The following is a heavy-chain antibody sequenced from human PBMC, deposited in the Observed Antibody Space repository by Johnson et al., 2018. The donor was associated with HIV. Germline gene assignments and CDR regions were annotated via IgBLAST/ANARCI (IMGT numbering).Heavy chain of an antibody. D-gene: IGHD6-13*01. CDR2: IYSRDPT. CDR1: GFTFSSYG. V-gene: IGHV3-NL1*01. Sequence: QVQLVESGGGVVQPGRSLRLSCAASGFTFSSYGMHWVRQAPGKGLEWVSIIYSRDPTYYADSVQGRFSISRDSSKNTLYLQMNRLRDEDTAVYYCAKNFGKILAAGGLEVGDAFDIWGQGTMVTVSS. J-gene: IGHJ3*02. CDR3: AKNFGKILAAGGLEVGDAFDI.